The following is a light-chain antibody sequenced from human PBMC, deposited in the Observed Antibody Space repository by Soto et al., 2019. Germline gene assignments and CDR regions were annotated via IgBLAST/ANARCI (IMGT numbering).Light chain of an antibody. J-gene: IGKJ3*01. Sequence: DVVMTQSPLSLPVTLGQPASISCRSSQTLVYSDGNIYLNWFQQRPGQSPRRLIYKVSNRDTVVPDRFSGSGSGPDFTLKISRVEAEYVGLYYCMQGTHWPFTFGPGTKVEIK. CDR1: QTLVYSDGNIY. CDR2: KVS. V-gene: IGKV2-30*01. CDR3: MQGTHWPFT.